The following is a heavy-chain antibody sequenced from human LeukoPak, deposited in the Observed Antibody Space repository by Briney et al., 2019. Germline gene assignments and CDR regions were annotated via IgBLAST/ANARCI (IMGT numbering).Heavy chain of an antibody. J-gene: IGHJ3*02. V-gene: IGHV4-30-2*02. CDR3: ASYYDSPAHAFDI. CDR2: IYHSGST. D-gene: IGHD3-22*01. CDR1: GGSISSGGYY. Sequence: SQTLSLTCTVSGGSISSGGYYWSWIRQPPGKGLEWIGYIYHSGSTYYNPSLKSRVTISVDTSKNQFSLKLSSVTAADTAVYYCASYYDSPAHAFDIWGQGTMVTASS.